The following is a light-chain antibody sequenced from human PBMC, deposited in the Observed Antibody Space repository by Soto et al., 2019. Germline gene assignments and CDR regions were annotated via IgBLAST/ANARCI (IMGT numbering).Light chain of an antibody. Sequence: QSVLTQPPSVSGAPGQRVTISCTGSSSNIGAGYDVHWYQQLPGTAPKLLIYGNSNRPSVVPDRFSGSKSGTSASLAITGLRAEDEADYYCQSYDSSLGGWVFGGGTTVTVL. CDR1: SSNIGAGYD. CDR3: QSYDSSLGGWV. CDR2: GNS. V-gene: IGLV1-40*01. J-gene: IGLJ3*02.